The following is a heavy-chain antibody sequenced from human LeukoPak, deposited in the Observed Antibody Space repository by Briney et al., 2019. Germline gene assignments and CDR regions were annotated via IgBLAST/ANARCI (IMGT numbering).Heavy chain of an antibody. CDR3: ATQRDSGSYLDAFDI. CDR1: GFTVSGTY. Sequence: GGSLRLSCAASGFTVSGTYMSWVRQVPGKGLEWVSVIYSAGDTFSADSAKGRFTISSDNSKNTGYLQMNSLRAEDMAVYYCATQRDSGSYLDAFDIWGQGTMVTVSS. V-gene: IGHV3-53*01. J-gene: IGHJ3*02. CDR2: IYSAGDT. D-gene: IGHD1-26*01.